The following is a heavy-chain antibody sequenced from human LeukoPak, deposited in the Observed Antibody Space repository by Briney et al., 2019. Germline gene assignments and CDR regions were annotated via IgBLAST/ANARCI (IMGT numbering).Heavy chain of an antibody. CDR1: RFQFSSYA. V-gene: IGHV3-23*01. CDR2: ISGSGGST. CDR3: AKDLSDWRSYHLPAY. D-gene: IGHD3-16*02. Sequence: GGSLRLSCVASRFQFSSYAMSWVRQAPGKGLEWASVISGSGGSTYYADSVKGRFTISRDNSKKTLYLQMNSLRAEDTALYYCAKDLSDWRSYHLPAYWGQGALVTVSS. J-gene: IGHJ4*02.